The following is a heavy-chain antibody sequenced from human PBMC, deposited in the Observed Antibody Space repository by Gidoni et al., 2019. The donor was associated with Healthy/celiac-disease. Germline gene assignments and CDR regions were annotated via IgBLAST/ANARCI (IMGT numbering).Heavy chain of an antibody. CDR3: ARVEGIAAAGAIDY. V-gene: IGHV3-7*01. J-gene: IGHJ4*02. CDR2: IKQDGSEK. Sequence: EVQLVESGGGLVQPGGSLSLSCAASGFTFSTYWMSWVRQAPGKGLEWVDNIKQDGSEKYDVDSVKGRFTISRDNAKNSLYLQMNSLRAEDTAVYYCARVEGIAAAGAIDYWGQGTLVTVSS. D-gene: IGHD6-13*01. CDR1: GFTFSTYW.